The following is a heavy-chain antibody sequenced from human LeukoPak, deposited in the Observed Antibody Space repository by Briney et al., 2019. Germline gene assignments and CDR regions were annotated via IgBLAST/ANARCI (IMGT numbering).Heavy chain of an antibody. CDR2: IYYSGST. CDR3: ARIKTTVIDY. CDR1: GGSISSYC. J-gene: IGHJ4*02. Sequence: SETLSLTCTVSGGSISSYCWSWFRQTPGKGLEWIGSIYYSGSTYYNPSLKSRVTISVDTSKNQFSLKLSSVTAADTAVYYCARIKTTVIDYWGQGTLVTVSS. D-gene: IGHD4-17*01. V-gene: IGHV4-59*12.